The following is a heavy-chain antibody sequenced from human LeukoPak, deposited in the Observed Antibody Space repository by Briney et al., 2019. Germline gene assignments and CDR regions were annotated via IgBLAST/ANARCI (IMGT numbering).Heavy chain of an antibody. V-gene: IGHV1-2*06. J-gene: IGHJ4*02. CDR3: ARDGASPFDY. CDR1: GYTFTGYY. CDR2: INPDTGDT. Sequence: GASVKVSCKASGYTFTGYYIHWVRQAPGHGLEWMGRINPDTGDTDYAQKFQGRVTVTRDTSISTAYMELTRLRSDDTAVCYCARDGASPFDYWGQGTLVTVSS. D-gene: IGHD3-10*01.